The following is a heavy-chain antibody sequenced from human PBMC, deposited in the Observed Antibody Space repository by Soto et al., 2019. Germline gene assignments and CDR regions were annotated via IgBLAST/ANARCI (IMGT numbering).Heavy chain of an antibody. Sequence: QLQLQESGPGLVKPSETLSLTCTVSGDSISSDGYHWGWIRQTPGKGLEWIGSMFHRGNTYHSPSLKSRVTISVDTSKNQFSLNLRSVTAAETAVYYCARHRGPTGPNYWGQGTLVTVSS. J-gene: IGHJ4*02. D-gene: IGHD3-10*01. CDR3: ARHRGPTGPNY. V-gene: IGHV4-39*01. CDR2: MFHRGNT. CDR1: GDSISSDGYH.